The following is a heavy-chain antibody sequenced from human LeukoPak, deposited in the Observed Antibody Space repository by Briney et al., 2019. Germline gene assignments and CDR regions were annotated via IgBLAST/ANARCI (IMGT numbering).Heavy chain of an antibody. CDR3: AILRYSYGYNWFDP. CDR1: GGSISSYY. J-gene: IGHJ5*02. D-gene: IGHD5-18*01. V-gene: IGHV4-59*01. Sequence: SETLSLTCTVSGGSISSYYWSWIRQPPGKGLEWIGYIYYSGSTNYNPSLKSRVTISVDTSKNQFSLKLSSVTAADTAVYYCAILRYSYGYNWFDPWGQGTLVTVSS. CDR2: IYYSGST.